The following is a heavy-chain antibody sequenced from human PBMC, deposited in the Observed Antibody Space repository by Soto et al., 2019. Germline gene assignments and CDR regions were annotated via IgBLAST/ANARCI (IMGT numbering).Heavy chain of an antibody. CDR1: GYTFTSSG. Sequence: QVQLVQSGAEVKKPGSSVKVSCTTSGYTFTSSGISWVRQAPGQGLDWMGWISAYNGNTNYAQKLQGRVTMTTDPSTSTAYMELRRLRSDDTAVYYCARDYSSGGYSYFDYWGQVALVTVCS. V-gene: IGHV1-18*01. CDR3: ARDYSSGGYSYFDY. CDR2: ISAYNGNT. J-gene: IGHJ4*02. D-gene: IGHD6-19*01.